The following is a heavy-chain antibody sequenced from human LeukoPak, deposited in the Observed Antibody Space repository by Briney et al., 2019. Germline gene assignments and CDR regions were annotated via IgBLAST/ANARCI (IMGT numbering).Heavy chain of an antibody. D-gene: IGHD4-17*01. Sequence: ASVKVSCKASGYTFTGYYMHWVRQAPGQGLEWMGWINPNSGGTNYAQKFQGRVTMTRNTSISAAYMELSRLRSDDTAVYYCARGNDYGDYFDYWGQGTLVTVSS. CDR1: GYTFTGYY. CDR2: INPNSGGT. CDR3: ARGNDYGDYFDY. V-gene: IGHV1-2*02. J-gene: IGHJ4*02.